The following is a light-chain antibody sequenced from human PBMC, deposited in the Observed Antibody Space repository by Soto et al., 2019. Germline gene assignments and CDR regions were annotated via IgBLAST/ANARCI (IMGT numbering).Light chain of an antibody. CDR3: QQYAKAPLT. CDR1: QSVSSSY. J-gene: IGKJ1*01. Sequence: LSPGERATLSCRASQSVSSSYLAWYQQKPGQDPRLVVYGASSRATGVPDRFSPSGSGTDFTLTISRLEPEEFAVYDCQQYAKAPLTVGQLKKVELK. V-gene: IGKV3-20*01. CDR2: GAS.